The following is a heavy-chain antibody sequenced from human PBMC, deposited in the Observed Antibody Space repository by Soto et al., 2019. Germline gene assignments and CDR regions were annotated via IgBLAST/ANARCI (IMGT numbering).Heavy chain of an antibody. D-gene: IGHD2-2*01. CDR3: ARVRVVPAADGLWYNWLDP. V-gene: IGHV4-59*01. Sequence: QVQLQESGPGLVKPSETLSLTCIVSGGSISSYYWSWIRQPPGKGLEWIGYIYYSGSTNYNPSLKSRVTISVDTSKNQFSLKLSSVTAADTAVYYCARVRVVPAADGLWYNWLDPWGHGTLVTVSS. CDR2: IYYSGST. J-gene: IGHJ5*02. CDR1: GGSISSYY.